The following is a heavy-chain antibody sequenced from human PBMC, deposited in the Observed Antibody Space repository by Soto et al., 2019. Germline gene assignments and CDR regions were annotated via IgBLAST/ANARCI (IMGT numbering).Heavy chain of an antibody. J-gene: IGHJ6*02. CDR3: ATKQGVVVVVAATADYGMDV. D-gene: IGHD2-15*01. V-gene: IGHV1-18*04. CDR1: GYTFTSYG. Sequence: GASVKVSCKASGYTFTSYGISWVRQAPGQGLEWMGWISAYNGNTNYAQKLQGRVTMTTDTSTSTAYMELRSLRSDDTAVYYCATKQGVVVVVAATADYGMDVWGRGTTVTVSS. CDR2: ISAYNGNT.